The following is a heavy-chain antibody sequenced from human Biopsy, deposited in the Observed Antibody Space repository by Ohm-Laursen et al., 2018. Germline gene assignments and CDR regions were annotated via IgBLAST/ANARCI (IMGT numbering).Heavy chain of an antibody. CDR2: FAPENGKT. CDR1: GYTLNELS. Sequence: SVKVSCQVSGYTLNELSMHWVRQVPGKGLEWMGGFAPENGKTVYAQNFQARVSLTEDTSTDTAYMELRSLRSEDTAVYYCAADINVWNVNYWGQGTQVTVSS. D-gene: IGHD1-1*01. J-gene: IGHJ4*02. V-gene: IGHV1-24*01. CDR3: AADINVWNVNY.